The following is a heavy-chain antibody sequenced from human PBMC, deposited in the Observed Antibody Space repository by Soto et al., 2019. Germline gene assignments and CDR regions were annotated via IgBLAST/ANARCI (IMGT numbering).Heavy chain of an antibody. CDR1: GGSFSGYY. CDR3: ARGGRAADIVVVPAARTAFDI. V-gene: IGHV4-34*01. J-gene: IGHJ3*02. D-gene: IGHD2-2*01. CDR2: INHSGST. Sequence: SETLSLTCAVYGGSFSGYYWSLLRQPPGKGLEWIGEINHSGSTNYNPSLKSRVTISVDTSKNQFSLKLSSVTAADTAVYYCARGGRAADIVVVPAARTAFDIWGQGTMVTVSS.